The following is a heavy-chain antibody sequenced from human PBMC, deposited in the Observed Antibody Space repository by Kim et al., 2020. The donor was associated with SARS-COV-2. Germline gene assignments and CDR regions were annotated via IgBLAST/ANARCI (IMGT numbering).Heavy chain of an antibody. V-gene: IGHV3-48*03. Sequence: SVKCRVTISRDNAKNSLYLQMNSLRAEDTAVYYCARDGGEWELPYYFDYWGQGTLVTVSS. D-gene: IGHD1-26*01. CDR3: ARDGGEWELPYYFDY. J-gene: IGHJ4*02.